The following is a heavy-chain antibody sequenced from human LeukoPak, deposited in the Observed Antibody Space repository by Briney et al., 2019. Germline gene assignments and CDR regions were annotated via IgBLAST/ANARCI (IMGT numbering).Heavy chain of an antibody. D-gene: IGHD2-2*01. Sequence: SETLSLTCTVSGGSISSYYWSWIRQPPGKGLEWIGHIYYSGSTNYNPSLKSRVTISVDTSKNQFSLKLSSVTAADTAVYYCARGRWGYCSSTSCPGPLGAYYFDYWGQGTLVTVSS. J-gene: IGHJ4*02. CDR1: GGSISSYY. CDR2: IYYSGST. CDR3: ARGRWGYCSSTSCPGPLGAYYFDY. V-gene: IGHV4-59*12.